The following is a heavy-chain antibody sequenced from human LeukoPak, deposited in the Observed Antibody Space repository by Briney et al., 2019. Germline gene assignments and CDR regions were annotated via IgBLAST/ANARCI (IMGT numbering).Heavy chain of an antibody. Sequence: GGSLRLSCAASGFAFSSYAMSWVRQAPGKGLEWVAVIWYDGSSKDYADSVKGRFTLSRDNSKNTLYLQMNSLTVEDTAVYYCARSQSSSLIDYWGQGTLVTVSS. D-gene: IGHD6-13*01. V-gene: IGHV3-33*08. CDR1: GFAFSSYA. J-gene: IGHJ4*02. CDR2: IWYDGSSK. CDR3: ARSQSSSLIDY.